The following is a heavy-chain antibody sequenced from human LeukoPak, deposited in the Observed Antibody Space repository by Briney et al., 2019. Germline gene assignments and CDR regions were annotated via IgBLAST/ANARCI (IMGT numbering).Heavy chain of an antibody. CDR3: ARAGAGFWSGYYTGGANWFDP. D-gene: IGHD3-3*01. V-gene: IGHV4-59*01. J-gene: IGHJ5*02. CDR2: IYYSGST. CDR1: GGSISSYY. Sequence: TSETLSLTCTVSGGSISSYYWSWIRQPPGKGLEWIGYIYYSGSTNYNPSLKSRVTISVDTSKNQFSLKLSSVTAADTAVYYCARAGAGFWSGYYTGGANWFDPWGQGTLVTVSS.